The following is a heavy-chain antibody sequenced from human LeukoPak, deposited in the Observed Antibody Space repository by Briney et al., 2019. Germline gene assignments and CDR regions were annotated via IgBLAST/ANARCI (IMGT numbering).Heavy chain of an antibody. D-gene: IGHD3-10*01. CDR2: INPNSGGT. Sequence: GASVKVSCKASGYTFTGYYMHWVRQAPGQGLEWMGWINPNSGGTNYAQKFQGRATMTRDTSISTAYLELSRLRSDDTAVYYCARRYFGSGSYYTDYWGQGTLVTVSS. V-gene: IGHV1-2*02. CDR1: GYTFTGYY. J-gene: IGHJ4*02. CDR3: ARRYFGSGSYYTDY.